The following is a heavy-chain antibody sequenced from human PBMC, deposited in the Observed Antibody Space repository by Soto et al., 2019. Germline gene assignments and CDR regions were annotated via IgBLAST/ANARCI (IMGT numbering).Heavy chain of an antibody. CDR1: GLKFSDAW. CDR3: CLCGTINYYFTQ. Sequence: EVVLVESGGDLVQPGGSLRLSCTVSGLKFSDAWMSWVRQVPGKGLEWVGRMKSIGSGGTRDYAAPVKGRFTISRDDSKNTVYLQMNSLKSEDSAMYYFCLCGTINYYFTQWGQGTRVTVSS. J-gene: IGHJ4*02. D-gene: IGHD1-26*01. V-gene: IGHV3-15*01. CDR2: MKSIGSGGTR.